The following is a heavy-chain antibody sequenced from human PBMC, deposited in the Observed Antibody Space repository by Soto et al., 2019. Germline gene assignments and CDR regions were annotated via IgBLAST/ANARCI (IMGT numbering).Heavy chain of an antibody. V-gene: IGHV3-23*01. CDR2: IGGSGGGI. Sequence: LRLSCAASGSTFSNIAMIWVRQAPGKGLEWVSSIGGSGGGITYADSMKGRFTISRDNSKNTLYLQINSLRAEDTAVYHCATDQNWGWASWGQGTLVTVSS. CDR1: GSTFSNIA. CDR3: ATDQNWGWAS. J-gene: IGHJ5*02. D-gene: IGHD7-27*01.